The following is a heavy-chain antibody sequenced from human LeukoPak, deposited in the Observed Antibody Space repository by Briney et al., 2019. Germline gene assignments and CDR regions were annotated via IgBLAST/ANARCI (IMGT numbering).Heavy chain of an antibody. V-gene: IGHV1-46*01. CDR2: INPSGGST. CDR3: ARDTVVVPAASYGWFDP. CDR1: GYTFTSYY. Sequence: VSVKVSCKASGYTFTSYYMHWVRQAPGQGLEWMGIINPSGGSTSYAQKFQGRVTMTRDTSTSTVYMELSSLRSEDTAVYYCARDTVVVPAASYGWFDPWGQGTLVTVSS. J-gene: IGHJ5*02. D-gene: IGHD2-2*01.